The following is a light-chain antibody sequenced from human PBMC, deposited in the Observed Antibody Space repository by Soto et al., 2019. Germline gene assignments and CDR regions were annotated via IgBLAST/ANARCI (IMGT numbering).Light chain of an antibody. CDR3: QQSYSTPLT. Sequence: DIQMTQSPSSLSASVGDRVTITCRASQSISGNLNWYQQKPGKAPKLLIYAASSLQSGVPSRFSGGGSGTDFTLTISSLQPEDFATYSCQQSYSTPLTFGGGTKVDIK. J-gene: IGKJ4*01. CDR2: AAS. CDR1: QSISGN. V-gene: IGKV1-39*01.